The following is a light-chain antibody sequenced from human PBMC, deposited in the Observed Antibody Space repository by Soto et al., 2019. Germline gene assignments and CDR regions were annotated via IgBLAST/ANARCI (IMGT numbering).Light chain of an antibody. CDR2: EVS. CDR1: SSDVGGYNY. Sequence: QSALTQPPSASGSPGQSVTISCTGTSSDVGGYNYVSWYQQHPGKAPKLMIYEVSKRPSGVPDRFSGSKSDNTASLPVSGLQAEDEADYYCRSYAAGSNFVFGTGTKLTVL. V-gene: IGLV2-8*01. J-gene: IGLJ1*01. CDR3: RSYAAGSNFV.